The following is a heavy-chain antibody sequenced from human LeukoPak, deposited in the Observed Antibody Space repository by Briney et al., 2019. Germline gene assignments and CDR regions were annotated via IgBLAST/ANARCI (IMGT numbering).Heavy chain of an antibody. V-gene: IGHV1-18*01. CDR3: ARDPPALHCSGGSCYFDY. D-gene: IGHD2-15*01. Sequence: ASVKVSCKASGYTCTSYGISWVRQAPGQGLEWMGWISAYNGNTNYAQKLQGRVTMTTDTSTSTAYMELRSLRSDDTAVYYCARDPPALHCSGGSCYFDYWGQGTLVTVSS. CDR2: ISAYNGNT. CDR1: GYTCTSYG. J-gene: IGHJ4*02.